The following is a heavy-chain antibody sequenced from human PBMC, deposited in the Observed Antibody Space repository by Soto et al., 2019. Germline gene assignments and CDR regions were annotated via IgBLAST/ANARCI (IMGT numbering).Heavy chain of an antibody. Sequence: GASVKVSCKASGYTSTNYGMHWVRQAPGERLEWMGWINAGSGNTKYSQKFQGRITITRDTSASTVYMELSSLRSEDTAVYYCANDIIVIPGAKCLVYWGQGALVTVSS. CDR1: GYTSTNYG. CDR2: INAGSGNT. J-gene: IGHJ4*02. D-gene: IGHD2-2*01. V-gene: IGHV1-3*01. CDR3: ANDIIVIPGAKCLVY.